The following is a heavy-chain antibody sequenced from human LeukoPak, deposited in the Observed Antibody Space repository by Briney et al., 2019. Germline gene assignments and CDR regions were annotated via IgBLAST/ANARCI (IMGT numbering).Heavy chain of an antibody. CDR1: GYTFTGYY. D-gene: IGHD2-2*01. CDR3: ARANPRYCSSTTCLFDY. J-gene: IGHJ4*02. CDR2: INPNGGDT. Sequence: ASVKVSCKASGYTFTGYYMHWVRQAPGQGFEWMGWINPNGGDTNYAQKFQGRVTMTRDTSISTAHMELSRLRSDDTAVYYCARANPRYCSSTTCLFDYWGQGTLVTVSS. V-gene: IGHV1-2*02.